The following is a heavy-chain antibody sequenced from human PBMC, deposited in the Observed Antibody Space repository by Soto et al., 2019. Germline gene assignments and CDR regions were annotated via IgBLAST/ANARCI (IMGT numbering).Heavy chain of an antibody. J-gene: IGHJ3*02. Sequence: GEALKISCTGSGYSFTSYWISWVRQMPGKGLEWMGRIDPSDSYTNYSPSFQGHVTISADKSISTAYLQWSSLKASDTAMYYCASFLINYYDSSGYYSPAFDIWGQGTMVTVSS. CDR2: IDPSDSYT. CDR3: ASFLINYYDSSGYYSPAFDI. V-gene: IGHV5-10-1*01. CDR1: GYSFTSYW. D-gene: IGHD3-22*01.